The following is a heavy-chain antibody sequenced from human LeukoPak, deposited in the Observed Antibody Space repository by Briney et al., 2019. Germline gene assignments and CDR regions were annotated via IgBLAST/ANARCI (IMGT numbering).Heavy chain of an antibody. D-gene: IGHD2-2*01. CDR2: IYYSGRT. CDR1: GGSISSYY. V-gene: IGHV4-59*01. J-gene: IGHJ1*01. CDR3: ASRADSHYCSSTSCQHAEYFQH. Sequence: SETLSLTCTVSGGSISSYYWSWIRQPPGKGLEWIGYIYYSGRTNYNPSLKSRVTISGDTSKNQFSLKLSSVTAADTAVYYCASRADSHYCSSTSCQHAEYFQHWGQGTLVAVSS.